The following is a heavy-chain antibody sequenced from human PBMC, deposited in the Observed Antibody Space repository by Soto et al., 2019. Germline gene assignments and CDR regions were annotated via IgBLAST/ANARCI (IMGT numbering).Heavy chain of an antibody. CDR2: ISSSGDSA. J-gene: IGHJ3*02. V-gene: IGHV3-23*01. Sequence: GGSLRLSCAASGFFFSTYAMNWVRQAPGKGLEWVSAISSSGDSAYYAESVRGRFTISRDNSINTLYLQMRSLRPEDTAVYFCAHISGYGVFDAVDIWGQGKMVTVSS. CDR3: AHISGYGVFDAVDI. CDR1: GFFFSTYA. D-gene: IGHD6-13*01.